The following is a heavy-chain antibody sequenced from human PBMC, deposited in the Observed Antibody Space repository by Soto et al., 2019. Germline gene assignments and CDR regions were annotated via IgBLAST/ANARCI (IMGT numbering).Heavy chain of an antibody. V-gene: IGHV1-69*13. CDR2: IIPIFGTA. CDR3: ASYYDSSGYYGRFAY. D-gene: IGHD3-22*01. J-gene: IGHJ4*02. CDR1: GGTFSSYA. Sequence: GASVKVSCKASGGTFSSYAISWVRQAPGQGLEWMGGIIPIFGTANYAQKFQGRVTITADESTSTAYMELSSLRSEDTAVYYCASYYDSSGYYGRFAYWGQGTLVTVSS.